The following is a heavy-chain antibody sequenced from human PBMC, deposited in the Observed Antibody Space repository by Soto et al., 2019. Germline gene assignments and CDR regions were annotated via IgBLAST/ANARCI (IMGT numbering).Heavy chain of an antibody. J-gene: IGHJ4*02. V-gene: IGHV3-74*01. Sequence: EVQLVESGGDLVQPGGSLRLSCAASGFTFNNYWMHWVRQAPGKGLVWVSRIKGDESSTNYADSVKGRFTISRDNAQNTLYLQILGLRPEEPAVYSCARGGSGAYLLDYWGQGTLVTVSS. CDR3: ARGGSGAYLLDY. CDR2: IKGDESST. D-gene: IGHD3-10*01. CDR1: GFTFNNYW.